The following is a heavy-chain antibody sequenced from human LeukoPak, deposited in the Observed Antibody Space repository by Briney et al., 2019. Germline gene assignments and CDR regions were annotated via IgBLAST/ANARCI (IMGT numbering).Heavy chain of an antibody. Sequence: GGSLRLSCAASGFTFSSYNMNWVRQSPGKGLEWVSCINSGSSYIYYADSVKGRFTISRDNAKNSLYLQMNSLRAEDTAVYYCARLVGATDSPSDYWGQGSLVTVSS. CDR2: INSGSSYI. CDR1: GFTFSSYN. D-gene: IGHD1-26*01. V-gene: IGHV3-21*01. CDR3: ARLVGATDSPSDY. J-gene: IGHJ4*02.